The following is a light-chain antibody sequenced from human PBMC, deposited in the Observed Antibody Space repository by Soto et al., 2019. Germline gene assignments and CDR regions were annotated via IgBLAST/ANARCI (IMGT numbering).Light chain of an antibody. CDR1: QSVASN. V-gene: IGKV3-15*01. CDR3: HRHHNWPPQYT. CDR2: GAS. Sequence: EIVMTQSPGSLSLSPGDGATLSCRASQSVASNVAWYQQKPGQGPRLLIHGASTRAAGVPARFSGSGSGTDLTLTISSLQSEYFAFSYCHRHHNWPPQYTFGQGTKLQIK. J-gene: IGKJ2*01.